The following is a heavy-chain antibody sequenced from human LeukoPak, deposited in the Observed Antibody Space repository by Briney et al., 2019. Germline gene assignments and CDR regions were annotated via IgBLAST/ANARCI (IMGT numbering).Heavy chain of an antibody. V-gene: IGHV3-30*03. CDR2: ISYDGSNK. CDR3: ARQLLFDY. CDR1: GFTFSDYG. D-gene: IGHD2-21*02. J-gene: IGHJ4*02. Sequence: GGSLRLSCAASGFTFSDYGMHWVRQAPGKGLEWVAVISYDGSNKYYADSVKGRFTISRDNSKNTLYLQMNSLRAEDTAVYYCARQLLFDYWGQGTLVTVSS.